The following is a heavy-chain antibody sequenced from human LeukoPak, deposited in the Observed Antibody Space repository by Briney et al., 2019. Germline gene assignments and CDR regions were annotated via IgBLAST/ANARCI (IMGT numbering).Heavy chain of an antibody. D-gene: IGHD5-24*01. J-gene: IGHJ1*01. CDR3: VGDGRDGYNKYFHQ. Sequence: PGGSLRLSCSASGFTFSTYVIHWVRQAPGKGLEYVSVISANGGSTSYADSMKGRFITSRDNSKNTVYLQMSSLRAEDTATYYCVGDGRDGYNKYFHQWGQGTLVTVSS. CDR2: ISANGGST. CDR1: GFTFSTYV. V-gene: IGHV3-64D*06.